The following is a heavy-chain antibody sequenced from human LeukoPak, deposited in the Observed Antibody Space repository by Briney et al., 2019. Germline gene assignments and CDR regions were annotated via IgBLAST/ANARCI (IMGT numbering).Heavy chain of an antibody. CDR3: AKMRGQYYHSYYMDA. CDR1: GFIFSSYA. Sequence: GGSLRLSYAASGFIFSSYAMSWLRQAPGKGLEWVSYGGSGGSTFYADCVKGRFTVSRDNSRSTLYLQMNSLTAEDTAVHYCAKMRGQYYHSYYMDAWGKGTTVTVSS. CDR2: GGSGGST. V-gene: IGHV3-23*01. J-gene: IGHJ6*03.